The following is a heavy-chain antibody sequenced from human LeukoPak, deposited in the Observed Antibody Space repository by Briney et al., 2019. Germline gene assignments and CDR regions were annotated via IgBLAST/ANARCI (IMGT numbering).Heavy chain of an antibody. J-gene: IGHJ5*02. CDR2: INPNSGGT. D-gene: IGHD2-2*01. V-gene: IGHV1-2*02. Sequence: ASVKVSCKASGYTFTGYYMHWVRQAPGQGLEWMGWINPNSGGTNYAQKFQGRVTMTRDTSISTAYMELSRLRSDDTAVYYCARDYCSSTSCSNWFDPWGQGTLVTVSS. CDR3: ARDYCSSTSCSNWFDP. CDR1: GYTFTGYY.